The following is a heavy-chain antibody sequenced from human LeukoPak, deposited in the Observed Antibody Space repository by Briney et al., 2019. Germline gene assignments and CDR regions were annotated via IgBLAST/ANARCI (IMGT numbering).Heavy chain of an antibody. CDR3: ARRSSSSGSGFDY. V-gene: IGHV4-30-4*01. D-gene: IGHD6-6*01. J-gene: IGHJ4*02. CDR2: IYYSGNT. Sequence: PSETLSLTCTVSGGSISSGDYYWNWLRQPPGKGLEWTGYIYYSGNTYYNPSLKSRVTISADTSQNQFSLKLSSLTAADTAVYYCARRSSSSGSGFDYWGQGTLATVSS. CDR1: GGSISSGDYY.